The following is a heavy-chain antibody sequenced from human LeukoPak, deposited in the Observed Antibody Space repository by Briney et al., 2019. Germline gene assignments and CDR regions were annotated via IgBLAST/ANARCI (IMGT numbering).Heavy chain of an antibody. J-gene: IGHJ4*02. CDR1: GGSIRGYY. V-gene: IGHV4-4*07. Sequence: PSETLSLTCGVSGGSIRGYYWSWIRQPAGKGLEWIGRAFTDGSSNYNPSLKSRVTMSVDTSNNQFSLKLSSVTAADTAVYYCARDLGLSLDYWGQGTLVTVSS. CDR3: ARDLGLSLDY. D-gene: IGHD3-16*01. CDR2: AFTDGSS.